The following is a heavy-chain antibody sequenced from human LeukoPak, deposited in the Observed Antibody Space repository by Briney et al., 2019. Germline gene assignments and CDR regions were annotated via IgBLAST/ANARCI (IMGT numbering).Heavy chain of an antibody. CDR1: GDSISRYY. J-gene: IGHJ2*01. CDR2: ISYSGST. CDR3: ARVYYSSSYDYWYFDL. V-gene: IGHV4-59*01. D-gene: IGHD6-13*01. Sequence: SETLSLTCTVSGDSISRYYWSWIRQPPGKGLEWIGYISYSGSTNYNPSLKSRVTISVDTSKNQFSLKLSSVTAADTAVYYCARVYYSSSYDYWYFDLWGRGTLVTVSS.